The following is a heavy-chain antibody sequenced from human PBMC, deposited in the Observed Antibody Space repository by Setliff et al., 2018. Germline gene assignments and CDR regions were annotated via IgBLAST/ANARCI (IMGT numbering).Heavy chain of an antibody. CDR1: GYTFTNYG. CDR2: IGAYNGNT. D-gene: IGHD5-12*01. J-gene: IGHJ4*02. V-gene: IGHV1-18*01. CDR3: ARGGYRATRASPSDY. Sequence: ASVKVSCKASGYTFTNYGVTWVRQAPGQGLEWMGWIGAYNGNTYNAHKFQGRVTMTSDTSTSTAYMELRSLRSDDTAIYYCARGGYRATRASPSDYWGQGALVTVSS.